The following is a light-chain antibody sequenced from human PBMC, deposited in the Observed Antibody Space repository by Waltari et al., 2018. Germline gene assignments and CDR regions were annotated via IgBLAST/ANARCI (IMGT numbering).Light chain of an antibody. Sequence: SALAHPSPLSGSPWQAIHLPRHGTPQGYENFNLVSWYQQHPGKAPKLIIYEGDKRPSGVSDRLTVSKSGNTASLTISGLQAEDEADYFCYSYAGSSVFGTGTKVTVL. CDR2: EGD. V-gene: IGLV2-23*01. J-gene: IGLJ1*01. CDR3: YSYAGSSV. CDR1: PQGYENFNL.